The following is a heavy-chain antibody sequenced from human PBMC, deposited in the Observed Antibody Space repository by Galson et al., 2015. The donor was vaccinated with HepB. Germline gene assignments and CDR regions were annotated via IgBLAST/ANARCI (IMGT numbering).Heavy chain of an antibody. D-gene: IGHD3-3*01. CDR1: GFTFSSYW. CDR2: IKHNGGER. V-gene: IGHV3-7*03. Sequence: SLRLSCAASGFTFSSYWMNWVRQAPGKGLEWVANIKHNGGERYDVDSVKGRFTISRDNAKNSLYLQMNSLRAEDAAVYYCARYSIFGVISPSVLFDYWGQGTLVAVSS. J-gene: IGHJ4*02. CDR3: ARYSIFGVISPSVLFDY.